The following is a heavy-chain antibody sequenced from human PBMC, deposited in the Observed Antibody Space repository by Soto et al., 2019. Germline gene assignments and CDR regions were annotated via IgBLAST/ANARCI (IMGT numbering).Heavy chain of an antibody. Sequence: EVQVVESGGGLVQPGGSLRLSCAASGFTFSRYDMHWVRQATGRGLEWVSGIGTSGDTYYAGSVKGRFTISRENAKNSVYLQMTGMRAGDTAVYYCGRGALGFAPWGQGALVAVSS. CDR1: GFTFSRYD. CDR2: IGTSGDT. CDR3: GRGALGFAP. D-gene: IGHD6-6*01. V-gene: IGHV3-13*04. J-gene: IGHJ5*02.